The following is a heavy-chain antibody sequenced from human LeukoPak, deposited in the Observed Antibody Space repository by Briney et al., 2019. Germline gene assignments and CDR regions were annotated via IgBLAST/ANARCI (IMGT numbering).Heavy chain of an antibody. CDR1: GGSFSGYY. V-gene: IGHV4-34*01. D-gene: IGHD6-13*01. CDR2: INHSGST. J-gene: IGHJ6*03. CDR3: ARDLYSSSWYNYYYYYMDV. Sequence: SETLSLTCAVYGGSFSGYYWSWIRQPPGKGLEWIGEINHSGSTNYNPSLKSRVTISVDTSKNQFSLKLSSVTAADTAVYYCARDLYSSSWYNYYYYYMDVWGKGTTVTVSS.